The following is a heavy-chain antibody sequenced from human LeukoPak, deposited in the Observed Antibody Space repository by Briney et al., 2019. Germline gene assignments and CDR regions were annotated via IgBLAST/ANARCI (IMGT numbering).Heavy chain of an antibody. CDR2: IYPGDSDT. J-gene: IGHJ4*02. D-gene: IGHD3-10*01. Sequence: GESLKISCKGSGYSFTSYWIGWVRQMPGKGLEWMGIIYPGDSDTRYSPSFQGQVTISADKSISTAYLQWSSLKASDTAMYYCARRLTSYYGSGSYYNFDYWGQGTLVTVSS. V-gene: IGHV5-51*01. CDR3: ARRLTSYYGSGSYYNFDY. CDR1: GYSFTSYW.